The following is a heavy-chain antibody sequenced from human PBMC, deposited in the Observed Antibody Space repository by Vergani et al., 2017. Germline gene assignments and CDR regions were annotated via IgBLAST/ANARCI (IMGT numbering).Heavy chain of an antibody. CDR2: IRNKAYGGTT. V-gene: IGHV3-49*04. Sequence: EVQLVESGGGLVPPGRSLRLSCAASGFSFGDYAMTWVRQAPGKGLVGVAFIRNKAYGGTTEYAASVKGRFTISRDDSKRLAYLQLSGLKTEDTAVYFCSRGRGYSFGYSDYWGQGTLVTVSS. CDR1: GFSFGDYA. D-gene: IGHD5-18*01. CDR3: SRGRGYSFGYSDY. J-gene: IGHJ4*02.